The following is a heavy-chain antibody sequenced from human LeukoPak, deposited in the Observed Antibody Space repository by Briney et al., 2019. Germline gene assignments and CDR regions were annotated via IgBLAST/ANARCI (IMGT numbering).Heavy chain of an antibody. CDR3: ASLTDIVVVPAAHGGVYYFDY. V-gene: IGHV1-2*02. J-gene: IGHJ4*02. Sequence: ASVKVSCKASGYTFTGYYMHWVRQAPGQGLEWMGWINPNSGGTNYAQKLQGRVTMTRDTSISTAYMELSRLRSDDTAVYYCASLTDIVVVPAAHGGVYYFDYWGQGTLVTVSS. CDR1: GYTFTGYY. D-gene: IGHD2-2*01. CDR2: INPNSGGT.